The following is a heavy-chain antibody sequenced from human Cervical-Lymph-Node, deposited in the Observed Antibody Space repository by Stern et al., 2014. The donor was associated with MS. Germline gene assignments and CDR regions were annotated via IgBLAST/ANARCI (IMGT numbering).Heavy chain of an antibody. J-gene: IGHJ5*02. V-gene: IGHV1-18*01. CDR2: ISAYNGNT. Sequence: QVQLVQSGGEVKKPGASVKVSCKASGYTFSSLGLTWVRQAPGQGLEWMGWISAYNGNTNHAQKFQGRVTLTPEASTNTAYMELRSLTSDDTAVYFCASGSLEGFDPWGQGTLVTVSS. CDR1: GYTFSSLG. CDR3: ASGSLEGFDP. D-gene: IGHD5-24*01.